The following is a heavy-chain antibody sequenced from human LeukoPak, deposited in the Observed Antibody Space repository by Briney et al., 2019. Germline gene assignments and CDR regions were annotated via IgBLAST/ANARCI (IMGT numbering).Heavy chain of an antibody. J-gene: IGHJ6*03. Sequence: TGGSLRLSCAASGFTFSSYSMNWVRQAPGKGLEWVSSISSSSSYIYYADSVKGRFTISRDNAKNSLYLQMNSLRAEDTAVYYCAKDRGYFSGDYYMDVWGKGTTVTISS. D-gene: IGHD3-3*01. CDR1: GFTFSSYS. CDR2: ISSSSSYI. CDR3: AKDRGYFSGDYYMDV. V-gene: IGHV3-21*01.